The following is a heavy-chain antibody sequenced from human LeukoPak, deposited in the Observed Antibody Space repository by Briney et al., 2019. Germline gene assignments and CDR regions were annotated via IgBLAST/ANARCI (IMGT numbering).Heavy chain of an antibody. CDR2: IYTSGST. Sequence: SETLSLTCTVSGGSISSGSYYWSWIRQPAGKGLEWIGRIYTSGSTNYNPSLKSRVTMSVDTSKNQFSLKLSSVTAADTAVYYCARGGYYDSSGYLPHGWFDPWGQGTLVTVSS. V-gene: IGHV4-61*02. J-gene: IGHJ5*02. CDR3: ARGGYYDSSGYLPHGWFDP. CDR1: GGSISSGSYY. D-gene: IGHD3-22*01.